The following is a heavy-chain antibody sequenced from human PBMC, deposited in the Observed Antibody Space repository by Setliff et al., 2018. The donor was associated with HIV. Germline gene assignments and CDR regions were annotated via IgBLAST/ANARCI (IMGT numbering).Heavy chain of an antibody. J-gene: IGHJ5*02. CDR2: IYYSGST. Sequence: PSETLSLTCTVSGGSISSGDYYWSWIRQHPGKGLEWIGYIYYSGSTYYNPSLKSRVTISVDTSKNQFSLKLSSVTAADTAVYYCARVQGYCSSTICSNWFDPWGQGTLVTVSS. CDR3: ARVQGYCSSTICSNWFDP. CDR1: GGSISSGDYY. V-gene: IGHV4-31*03. D-gene: IGHD2-2*01.